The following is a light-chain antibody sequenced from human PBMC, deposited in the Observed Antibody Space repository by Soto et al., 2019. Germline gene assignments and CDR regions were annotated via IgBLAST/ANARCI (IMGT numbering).Light chain of an antibody. V-gene: IGLV2-14*01. CDR3: SSYTSSTTLGV. CDR2: EVS. Sequence: QSAPTQPASVSGSPGQSITISCTGTNSDVGGYDYVSWYQQHPGKAPKLMIYEVSHRPSGVSNRFSGSRSGNTASLTISGLQAEDEADYYCSSYTSSTTLGVFGGGTKLTVL. CDR1: NSDVGGYDY. J-gene: IGLJ3*02.